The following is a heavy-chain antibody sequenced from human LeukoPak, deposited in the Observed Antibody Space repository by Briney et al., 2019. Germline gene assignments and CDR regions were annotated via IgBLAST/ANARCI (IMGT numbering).Heavy chain of an antibody. Sequence: PGGSLRLSCAASGFTFSSYAMSWVRQAPGKGLEWVPAISGSGGSTYYADSVKGRFTISRDNSKNTLYLQMNSLRAEDTAVYYCAKDLAETFTMIVVVTDVPDYWGQGTLVTVSS. D-gene: IGHD3-22*01. CDR2: ISGSGGST. J-gene: IGHJ4*02. V-gene: IGHV3-23*01. CDR1: GFTFSSYA. CDR3: AKDLAETFTMIVVVTDVPDY.